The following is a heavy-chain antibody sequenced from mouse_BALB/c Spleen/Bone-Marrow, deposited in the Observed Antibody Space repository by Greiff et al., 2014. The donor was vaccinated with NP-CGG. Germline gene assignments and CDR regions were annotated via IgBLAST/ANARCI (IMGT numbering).Heavy chain of an antibody. CDR2: IWGGGST. CDR1: GFSLTSYG. CDR3: ARYYYGFLDY. V-gene: IGHV2-9*02. J-gene: IGHJ2*01. Sequence: VQGVESGPGLVAPSQTLSITCTVSGFSLTSYGVHWVRQSPGKGLEWLGVIWGGGSTNYNSAIMSRLSISKDNSKSQVFLKMNSLQTDDTAMYYCARYYYGFLDYWGQGTTLTVSS. D-gene: IGHD1-2*01.